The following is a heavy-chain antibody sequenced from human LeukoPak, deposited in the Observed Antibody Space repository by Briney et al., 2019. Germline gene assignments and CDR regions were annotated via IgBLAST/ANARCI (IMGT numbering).Heavy chain of an antibody. CDR1: GYTFSSHA. CDR3: ARDLVSAGFDI. Sequence: APVKVSCKAFGYTFSSHAMNWVRQAPGQGLELMGWINTNTGIPTYAQGFAGRFVFSLVTSVTTAYLQITSLKAEDTAVYYCARDLVSAGFDIWGQGTMVTVSS. CDR2: INTNTGIP. V-gene: IGHV7-4-1*02. D-gene: IGHD6-6*01. J-gene: IGHJ3*02.